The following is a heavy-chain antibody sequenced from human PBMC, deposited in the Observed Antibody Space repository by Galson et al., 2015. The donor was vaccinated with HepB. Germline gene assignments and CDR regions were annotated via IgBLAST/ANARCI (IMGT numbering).Heavy chain of an antibody. Sequence: SLRLSCAASGFTFSNYAMNWVRQAPGKGLEWVSAISGSGGGTYYADSVKGRFTISRDNSKNTLRLQMNSLSAEDTAIYYCAKTYNSDWYEFDYWGQGTLVTVSS. D-gene: IGHD6-19*01. CDR2: ISGSGGGT. CDR3: AKTYNSDWYEFDY. V-gene: IGHV3-23*01. CDR1: GFTFSNYA. J-gene: IGHJ4*02.